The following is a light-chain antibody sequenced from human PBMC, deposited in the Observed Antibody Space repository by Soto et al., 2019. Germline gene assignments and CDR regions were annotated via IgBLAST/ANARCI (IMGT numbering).Light chain of an antibody. CDR2: TAS. V-gene: IGKV1-5*03. Sequence: RVTIPCGANQSISTWLAWYQQQPRKAPNLLIYTASRLETGVQSRFSGSGSGTEFTLTISVLQPDDFAPYYCQQYNGDYTQSFGRGAKLDIK. CDR3: QQYNGDYTQS. J-gene: IGKJ3*01. CDR1: QSISTW.